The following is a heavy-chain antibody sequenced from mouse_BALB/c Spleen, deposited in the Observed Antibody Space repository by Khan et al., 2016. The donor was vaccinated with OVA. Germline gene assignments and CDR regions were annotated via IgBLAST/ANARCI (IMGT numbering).Heavy chain of an antibody. CDR3: VRGGRRAMGY. Sequence: QIQLVQSGPELKKPGETVKISCKASGYTFTNYGMNWVKQAPGKGLKWMGWINSNTGEATYADDFKGRFAFSLETSASTAYLQIKNLKHEDTATYFCVRGGRRAMGYWGQGTSVTVSS. D-gene: IGHD3-3*01. CDR1: GYTFTNYG. J-gene: IGHJ4*01. CDR2: INSNTGEA. V-gene: IGHV9-3-1*01.